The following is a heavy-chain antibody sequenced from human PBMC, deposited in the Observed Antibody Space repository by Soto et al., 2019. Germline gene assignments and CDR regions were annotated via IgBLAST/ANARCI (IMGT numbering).Heavy chain of an antibody. D-gene: IGHD1-1*01. CDR3: ARAPRGTTARCPCYYRLDV. V-gene: IGHV3-33*01. CDR2: IWYDGSDK. CDR1: GFTLSNYG. Sequence: GGSLRLSCAASGFTLSNYGMHWVRQAPGKGLEWVAFIWYDGSDKYYADSVKGRFTISRGNSKNTLYLQMNSLRAEDTAVYFCARAPRGTTARCPCYYRLDVWGQGTTVTVSS. J-gene: IGHJ6*02.